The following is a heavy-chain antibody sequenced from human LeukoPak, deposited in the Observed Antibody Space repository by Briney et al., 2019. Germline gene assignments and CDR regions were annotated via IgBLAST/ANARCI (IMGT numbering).Heavy chain of an antibody. Sequence: ASVKVSCKASGGTFSSYAISWVRQAPGQGLEWMGGIIPIFGTANYAQKFQGRVTITTDESTSTAYMELSSLRSEDTAVYYCARTHWDDGSGGSSMSGAFDIWGQGTMVTVSS. V-gene: IGHV1-69*05. CDR3: ARTHWDDGSGGSSMSGAFDI. CDR2: IIPIFGTA. D-gene: IGHD2-15*01. CDR1: GGTFSSYA. J-gene: IGHJ3*02.